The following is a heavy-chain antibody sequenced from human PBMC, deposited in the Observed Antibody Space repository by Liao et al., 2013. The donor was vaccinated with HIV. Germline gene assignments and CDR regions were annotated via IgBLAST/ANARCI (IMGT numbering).Heavy chain of an antibody. J-gene: IGHJ6*03. CDR1: GGSFSGYY. V-gene: IGHV4-34*01. CDR3: ARGTYYGSTWDYYYYYMDV. CDR2: VNHSGST. Sequence: QVQLQQWGAGLLKPSETLSLTCVVYGGSFSGYYWTWIRQPPGKGAWSGLGKVNHSGSTNYNPSLKSRVTISVDTSKNQFSLKLSSVTAADTAVFYCARGTYYGSTWDYYYYYMDVWGKGTTVTVSS. D-gene: IGHD1-26*01.